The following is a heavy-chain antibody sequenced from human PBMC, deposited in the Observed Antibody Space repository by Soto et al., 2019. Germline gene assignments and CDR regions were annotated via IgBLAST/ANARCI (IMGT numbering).Heavy chain of an antibody. D-gene: IGHD6-19*01. V-gene: IGHV3-21*01. J-gene: IGHJ6*01. CDR3: ARDSGSSGWEYYYYYGMDV. Sequence: EVQLVECGGGLVKPGGSLRLTCAASGFTLSSYSMNWVRQAPGKGLEWVSSISSSSSYIYYADSVKGRFTISRDNAKNSLYLQMNSLRAEDTAVYYCARDSGSSGWEYYYYYGMDVWGQGTTVTVSS. CDR2: ISSSSSYI. CDR1: GFTLSSYS.